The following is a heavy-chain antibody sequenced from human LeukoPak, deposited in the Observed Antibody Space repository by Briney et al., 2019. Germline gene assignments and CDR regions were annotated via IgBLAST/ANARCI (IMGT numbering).Heavy chain of an antibody. J-gene: IGHJ3*02. CDR3: ARDFRDGSGLAVFDI. Sequence: SETLSLTCTVSGGSISNYYWSWIRQPPGKGLEWIGYIYYIGSTYYSPSLKSRVTISLDTSKDQFSLKLNSVTASDTAVYYCARDFRDGSGLAVFDIWGQGTVVTVSS. CDR1: GGSISNYY. CDR2: IYYIGST. V-gene: IGHV4-59*01. D-gene: IGHD6-19*01.